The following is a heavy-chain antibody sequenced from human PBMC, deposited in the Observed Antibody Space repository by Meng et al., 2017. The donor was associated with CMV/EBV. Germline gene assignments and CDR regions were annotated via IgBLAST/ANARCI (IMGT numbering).Heavy chain of an antibody. CDR3: ARIYDSSGYYNYYFDY. CDR2: IIPIFGTA. J-gene: IGHJ4*02. CDR1: GGTFSSYA. V-gene: IGHV1-69*12. D-gene: IGHD3-22*01. Sequence: VLVVPSGAGGKKPGSSVKVSCKASGGTFSSYAISWVRQAPGQGLEWMGGIIPIFGTANYAQKFQGRVTITADESTSTAYMELSSLRSEDTAVYYCARIYDSSGYYNYYFDYWGQGTLVTVSS.